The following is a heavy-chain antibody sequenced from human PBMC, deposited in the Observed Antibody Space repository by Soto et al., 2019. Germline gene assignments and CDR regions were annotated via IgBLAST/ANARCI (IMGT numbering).Heavy chain of an antibody. CDR2: ISSSGSTI. D-gene: IGHD5-18*01. V-gene: IGHV3-11*01. CDR1: GFTFSDYY. Sequence: GGSLRLSCAASGFTFSDYYMSWIRQAPGKGLEWVSYISSSGSTIYYADSVKGRFTISRDNAKNSLYLQMNSLRAEDTAVYYCARASYGGLRWNWFDPWGQGTLVTVSS. J-gene: IGHJ5*02. CDR3: ARASYGGLRWNWFDP.